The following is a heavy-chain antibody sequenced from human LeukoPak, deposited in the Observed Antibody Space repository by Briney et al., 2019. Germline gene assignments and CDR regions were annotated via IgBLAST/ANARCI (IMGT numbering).Heavy chain of an antibody. Sequence: GGSLRLSCAASGFTFSSYGIHWVRQAPGKGLEWVTFIPYDGLNRIYADSVEGRFTVSRDNSKNTVYLQMNSLRPEDTAVYYCAKGPTPLSSRGWIDPWGQGTLVTVSS. CDR1: GFTFSSYG. CDR2: IPYDGLNR. CDR3: AKGPTPLSSRGWIDP. D-gene: IGHD6-13*01. V-gene: IGHV3-30*02. J-gene: IGHJ5*02.